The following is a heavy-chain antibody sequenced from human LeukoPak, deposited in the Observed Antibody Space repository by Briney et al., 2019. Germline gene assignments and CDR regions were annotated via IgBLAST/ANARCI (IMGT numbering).Heavy chain of an antibody. CDR3: ASRPSGEYPYFDY. D-gene: IGHD2/OR15-2a*01. CDR1: GFTFSSYA. V-gene: IGHV3-30*14. Sequence: GGSQRLSCAASGFTFSSYAMHWVRQAPGKGLEWVAVISYDGSNKYYADSVKGRFTISRDNSKNMLYLQMNSLRAEDTAVYYCASRPSGEYPYFDYWGQGTLVTVSS. J-gene: IGHJ4*02. CDR2: ISYDGSNK.